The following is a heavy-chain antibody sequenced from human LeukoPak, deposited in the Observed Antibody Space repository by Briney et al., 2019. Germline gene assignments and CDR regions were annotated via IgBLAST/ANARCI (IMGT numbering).Heavy chain of an antibody. D-gene: IGHD3-22*01. CDR2: IYYSGST. CDR1: GGSISSYY. Sequence: PSETLSLTCTVSGGSISSYYWSWIRQPPGKGLEWIGYIYYSGSTNYNPSLESRVTISVDTSKNQFSLKLSSVTAADTAVYYCARVVVVITMSQLFNWFDPWGQGTLVTVSS. J-gene: IGHJ5*02. CDR3: ARVVVVITMSQLFNWFDP. V-gene: IGHV4-59*01.